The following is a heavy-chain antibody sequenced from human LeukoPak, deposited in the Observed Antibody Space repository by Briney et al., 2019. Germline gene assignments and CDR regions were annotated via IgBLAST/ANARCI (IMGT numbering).Heavy chain of an antibody. CDR3: ARGVRHDYGGKRDY. CDR1: GGTFSSYA. J-gene: IGHJ4*02. CDR2: INPNSGGT. D-gene: IGHD4-23*01. V-gene: IGHV1-2*02. Sequence: ASVKVSCKASGGTFSSYAISWVRQAPGQGLEWMGWINPNSGGTNYAQKFQGRVTMTRDTSISTAYMELSRLRSDDTAVYYCARGVRHDYGGKRDYWGQGTLVTVSS.